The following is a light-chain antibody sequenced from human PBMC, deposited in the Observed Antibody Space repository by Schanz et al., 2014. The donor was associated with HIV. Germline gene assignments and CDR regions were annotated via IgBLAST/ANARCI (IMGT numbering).Light chain of an antibody. CDR2: EGS. CDR3: SSQTSGSTLVV. V-gene: IGLV2-14*01. J-gene: IGLJ2*01. CDR1: SSDVGGYNY. Sequence: QSALTQPASVSGSPGQSITISCTGTSSDVGGYNYVSWYQQHPGKAPKLMIYEGSKRPSGVSNRFSGSKSGNTASLTISGLQAEDEADYYCSSQTSGSTLVVFGGGTKLTVL.